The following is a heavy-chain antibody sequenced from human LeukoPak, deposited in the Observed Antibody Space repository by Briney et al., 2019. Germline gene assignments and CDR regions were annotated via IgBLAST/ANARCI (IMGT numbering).Heavy chain of an antibody. V-gene: IGHV4-34*01. CDR3: ARGGIAVAGTLFDP. CDR2: INYSGSN. J-gene: IGHJ5*02. CDR1: GGSFRGYY. D-gene: IGHD6-19*01. Sequence: SDTLSLTCAVYGGSFRGYYWSWIRQPPGKGLEGIGEINYSGSNNYNPSLKSRVTISVDTSKNQFSLKLSSVTAADTAVYYCARGGIAVAGTLFDPWGQGTLVTLSS.